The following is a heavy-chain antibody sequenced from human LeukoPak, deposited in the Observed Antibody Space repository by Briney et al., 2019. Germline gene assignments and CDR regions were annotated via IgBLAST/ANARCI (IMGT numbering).Heavy chain of an antibody. D-gene: IGHD3-10*01. CDR2: ISGSGGST. CDR3: ATSSLLWFGELVDY. CDR1: GFTFSDYY. V-gene: IGHV3-23*01. Sequence: GGSLRLSCAASGFTFSDYYMSWIRQAPGKGLEWVSAISGSGGSTYYADSVKGRFTISRDNSKNTLYLQMNSLRAEDTAVYYCATSSLLWFGELVDYWGQGTLVTVSS. J-gene: IGHJ4*02.